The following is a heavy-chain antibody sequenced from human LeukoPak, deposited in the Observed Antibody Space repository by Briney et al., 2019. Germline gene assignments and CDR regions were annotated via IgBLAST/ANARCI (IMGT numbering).Heavy chain of an antibody. CDR1: GFTFSSYS. V-gene: IGHV3-48*04. CDR2: ISSGGSSI. Sequence: GGSLRLSCAASGFTFSSYSMNWVRQAPGKGLEWVSYISSGGSSIYYADSVKGRFTISRDNAKNSLYLQMNSLRAEDTAVYYCARDQTYYYGSGSYYTASDYWGQGTLVTVSS. CDR3: ARDQTYYYGSGSYYTASDY. J-gene: IGHJ4*02. D-gene: IGHD3-10*01.